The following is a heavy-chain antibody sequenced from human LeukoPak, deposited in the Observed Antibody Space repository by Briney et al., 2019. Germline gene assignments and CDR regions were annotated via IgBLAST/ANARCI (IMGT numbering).Heavy chain of an antibody. V-gene: IGHV3-23*01. CDR2: ISDSVTST. J-gene: IGHJ4*02. CDR3: AKRSDYGVNSNYFDY. Sequence: GGSLRLSCAASGFTFSSYGMSWGRQAPGKGLEWVSAISDSVTSTYYADSVKGRFTISRANSKNTLYLQMNSLRAEDTAVYYCAKRSDYGVNSNYFDYWGQGTLVTVSS. CDR1: GFTFSSYG. D-gene: IGHD4-23*01.